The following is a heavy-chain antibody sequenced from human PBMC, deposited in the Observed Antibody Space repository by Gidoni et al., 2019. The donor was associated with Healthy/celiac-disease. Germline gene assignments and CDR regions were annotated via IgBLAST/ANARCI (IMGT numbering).Heavy chain of an antibody. D-gene: IGHD3-16*01. CDR1: GGSISSYY. V-gene: IGHV4-59*01. Sequence: QVQLQESDPGLVKPSETLSLTRTVAGGSISSYYWSWIRQPPGKGLEWIEYIYYSGSTNYNPSIKSRDTISVDTSKNQFSLKLSSVTAADTAVYYCARGWGGFDYWGQGTLVTVSS. CDR3: ARGWGGFDY. J-gene: IGHJ4*02. CDR2: IYYSGST.